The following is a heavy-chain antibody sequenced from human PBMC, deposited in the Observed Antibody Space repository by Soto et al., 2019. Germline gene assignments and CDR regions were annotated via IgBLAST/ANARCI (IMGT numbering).Heavy chain of an antibody. V-gene: IGHV4-59*08. CDR2: MYYSGRT. D-gene: IGHD3-10*01. J-gene: IGHJ4*02. Sequence: QVQLQESGPGLVKPSETLSLTCTVSGGSISSYYWSWIRQPPGKGLEWIGYMYYSGRTNYNPSLKSRVTRSVDTSKSQVSLKLSSVTAADTAVYYCARGLANSGNYYAPGYWGQGILVSVSS. CDR3: ARGLANSGNYYAPGY. CDR1: GGSISSYY.